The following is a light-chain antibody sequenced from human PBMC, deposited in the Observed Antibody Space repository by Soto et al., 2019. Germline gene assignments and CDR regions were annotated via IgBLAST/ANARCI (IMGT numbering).Light chain of an antibody. CDR2: EIT. V-gene: IGLV2-23*02. CDR1: SSDVGSYNL. J-gene: IGLJ3*02. Sequence: QSALTQPASVSGSPGQSITISCTGTSSDVGSYNLVSWYRQLPGKAPKLMIYEITKRPSGVSNRFSGSKSGNTASLTISGLQAEEEADYHCCSYAGSSTFVFGGGTKLTVL. CDR3: CSYAGSSTFV.